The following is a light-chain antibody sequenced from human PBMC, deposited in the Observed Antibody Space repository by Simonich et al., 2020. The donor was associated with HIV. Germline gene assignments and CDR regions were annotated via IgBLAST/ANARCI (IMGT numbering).Light chain of an antibody. CDR2: GAS. CDR3: QQYNSWPT. J-gene: IGKJ4*01. CDR1: QSISSN. Sequence: EKVMTQSPATLSVSPGERATLSCMASQSISSNLAWYQQRPGQAPRLLIYGASTRATGFPARFSGSGSGTEFTLTISSMQTEDFAVYYCQQYNSWPTFGGGTKVEIK. V-gene: IGKV3-15*01.